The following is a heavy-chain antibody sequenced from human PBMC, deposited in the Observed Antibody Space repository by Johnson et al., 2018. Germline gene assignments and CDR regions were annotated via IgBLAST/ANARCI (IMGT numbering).Heavy chain of an antibody. CDR3: AKDKVTGGTYSEPRGSYYYYYYMDV. CDR1: GFTFDDYA. D-gene: IGHD1-26*01. J-gene: IGHJ6*03. V-gene: IGHV3-9*01. CDR2: ISWNSGTI. Sequence: VQLVESGGGLVQPGRSLRLSCAASGFTFDDYAMHWVRQAPGKGLEWVSGISWNSGTIAYADSVKGRFTISRDTAKNSLYLQMNSLRAEDTALYYCAKDKVTGGTYSEPRGSYYYYYYMDVWGKGTTVTVSS.